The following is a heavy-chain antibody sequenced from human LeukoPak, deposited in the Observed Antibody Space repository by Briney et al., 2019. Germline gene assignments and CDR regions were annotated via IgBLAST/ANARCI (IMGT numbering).Heavy chain of an antibody. J-gene: IGHJ3*02. CDR2: ISSSGSTI. D-gene: IGHD6-6*01. Sequence: GGSLRLSCAASGFTFSSYEMNWVRQAPGKGLEWVSYISSSGSTIYYADSVKGRFTISRDNAKNSLYLQMNSLRAEDTAVYYCARDPYSSSPGFAFDIWGQGTMVTVSS. V-gene: IGHV3-48*03. CDR3: ARDPYSSSPGFAFDI. CDR1: GFTFSSYE.